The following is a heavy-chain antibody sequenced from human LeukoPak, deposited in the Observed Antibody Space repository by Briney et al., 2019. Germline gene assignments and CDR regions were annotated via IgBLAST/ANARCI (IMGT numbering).Heavy chain of an antibody. J-gene: IGHJ4*02. D-gene: IGHD6-19*01. CDR3: VRDIGAVAGTDDY. CDR2: INSDGGST. CDR1: GFTFSSYW. V-gene: IGHV3-74*01. Sequence: GGSRRLSCAASGFTFSSYWMHWFRQAPGKGLVWVSRINSDGGSTTYADSVKGRFTISRDDAKKTLYLQMNSLRVEDTAVYYCVRDIGAVAGTDDYWGQGTLVTVSS.